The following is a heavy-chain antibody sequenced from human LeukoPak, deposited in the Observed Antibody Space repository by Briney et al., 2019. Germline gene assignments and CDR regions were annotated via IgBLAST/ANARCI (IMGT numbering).Heavy chain of an antibody. CDR2: ISYDGSNK. V-gene: IGHV3-30-3*01. CDR1: GFTFSSYA. CDR3: ARGSDVVVAAIWSWFDP. D-gene: IGHD2-15*01. Sequence: GGSLRLSCAASGFTFSSYAMHWVRQAPCKGLEWVAVISYDGSNKYYADSVKGRFTISRDNSKNTLYLQMNSLRAEDTAVYYCARGSDVVVAAIWSWFDPWGQGTLVTVSS. J-gene: IGHJ5*02.